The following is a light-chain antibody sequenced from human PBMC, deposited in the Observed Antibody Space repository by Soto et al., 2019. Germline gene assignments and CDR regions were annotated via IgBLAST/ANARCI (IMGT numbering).Light chain of an antibody. J-gene: IGLJ2*01. CDR2: DVS. Sequence: QSALTQPASVSGSPGQSITISCTGTSSDVGRYNYVSWYQQYPGKAPKLMIYDVSNRPSGVSNRFSGSKSGNTASLTISGLQAEDEADYYCSSYTSSSTPVVFGGGTKLTVL. CDR1: SSDVGRYNY. CDR3: SSYTSSSTPVV. V-gene: IGLV2-14*03.